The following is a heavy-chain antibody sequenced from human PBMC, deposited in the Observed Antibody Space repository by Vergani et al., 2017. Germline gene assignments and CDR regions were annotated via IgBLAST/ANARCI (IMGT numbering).Heavy chain of an antibody. D-gene: IGHD2-15*01. Sequence: EVQLVESGGGLVQPGRSLRLSCAASGFTFDDYAMHWVRQAPGKGLEWVSGISWNSGSIGYADSVKGRFTISRDNAKNSLYLQMNSLRAEDTAVYYCARDVVVVAAPGSGMDVWGQGTTVTVSS. CDR1: GFTFDDYA. V-gene: IGHV3-9*01. J-gene: IGHJ6*02. CDR2: ISWNSGSI. CDR3: ARDVVVVAAPGSGMDV.